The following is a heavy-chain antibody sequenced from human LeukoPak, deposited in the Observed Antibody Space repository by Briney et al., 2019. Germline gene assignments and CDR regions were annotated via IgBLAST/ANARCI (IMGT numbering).Heavy chain of an antibody. Sequence: GGSLRLSCAASGFTFSTYAMSWVRQAPGKGLEWVSAIRGSGNTYYADSVKGRFTISRDDSKNTLFLQMNSLRVEGTAVYYCAKSPYVGDHGGPSAWGQGTLVTVSS. CDR1: GFTFSTYA. CDR3: AKSPYVGDHGGPSA. CDR2: IRGSGNT. D-gene: IGHD2-15*01. V-gene: IGHV3-23*01. J-gene: IGHJ5*02.